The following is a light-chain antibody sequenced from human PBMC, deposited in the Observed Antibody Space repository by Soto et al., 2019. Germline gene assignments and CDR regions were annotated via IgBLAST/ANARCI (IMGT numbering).Light chain of an antibody. Sequence: QTVVTQEPSLTVSPGGTVNLTCASITGAVTSDHHPNWFQQIPGQAPRALIYRTTNKHSWTPARFSGSLIGGKAALTLSGEQSEDEAEYYCLLYSGGVHVFGGGTKLTVL. V-gene: IGLV7-43*01. CDR2: RTT. J-gene: IGLJ3*02. CDR3: LLYSGGVHV. CDR1: TGAVTSDHH.